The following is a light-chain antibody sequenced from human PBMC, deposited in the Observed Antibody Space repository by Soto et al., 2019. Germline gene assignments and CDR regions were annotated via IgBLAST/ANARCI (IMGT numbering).Light chain of an antibody. J-gene: IGLJ2*01. CDR3: QSFDSSRSRWV. CDR1: SSNIGAGYD. CDR2: GYT. V-gene: IGLV1-40*01. Sequence: QSVLTQPPSVSGAPGQRVTISCTGSSSNIGAGYDVHWYQHLPGTAPKFLIFGYTNRPPGVPDRFSGSKSGTSASLTIAGLQAADEAVYYGQSFDSSRSRWVFGGGTKLTVL.